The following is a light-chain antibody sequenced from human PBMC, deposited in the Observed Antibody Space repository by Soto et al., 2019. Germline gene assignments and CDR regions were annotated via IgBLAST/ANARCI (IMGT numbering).Light chain of an antibody. J-gene: IGLJ2*01. CDR2: EVN. V-gene: IGLV2-14*01. CDR3: NSFTSSSTRV. Sequence: QSALTQPASVSGSPGQSITISCTGTSSDVGGYNYVSWYQQHPGKAPKRMIYEVNNRPSGVSNRFSGSKSGNTASLTISGLQAEDEADYYCNSFTSSSTRVFGGGTKLTVL. CDR1: SSDVGGYNY.